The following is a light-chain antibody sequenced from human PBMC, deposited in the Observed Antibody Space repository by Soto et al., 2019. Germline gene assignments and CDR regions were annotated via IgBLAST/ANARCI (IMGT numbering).Light chain of an antibody. V-gene: IGKV3-11*01. CDR1: QSVSSN. J-gene: IGKJ5*01. CDR2: DAS. CDR3: QQRSSWPLIT. Sequence: EILMTQSPVTLSVSPGERATLSCRASQSVSSNLAWYQQKPGQAPRLLIYDASNRATGIPARFSGSGSGTDFTLTISSLQPEDFSVYYCQQRSSWPLITFGQGTRLEIK.